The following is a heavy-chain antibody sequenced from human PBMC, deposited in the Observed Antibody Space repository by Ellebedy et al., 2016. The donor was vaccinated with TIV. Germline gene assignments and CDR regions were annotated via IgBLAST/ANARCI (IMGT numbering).Heavy chain of an antibody. Sequence: MPSETLSLTCTVSGGSISSSSYYWGWIRQPPGKGLEWIGSIYYTGETYYNPSLKSRVAISEDTSKNQFSLKLSSVTAADTAVYYCARHYYDTGIYYPVFFDYWGQGTLVTVSS. CDR2: IYYTGET. CDR1: GGSISSSSYY. D-gene: IGHD3-22*01. J-gene: IGHJ4*02. CDR3: ARHYYDTGIYYPVFFDY. V-gene: IGHV4-39*01.